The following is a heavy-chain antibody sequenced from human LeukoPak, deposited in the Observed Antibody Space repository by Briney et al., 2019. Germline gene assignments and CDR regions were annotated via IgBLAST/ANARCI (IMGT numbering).Heavy chain of an antibody. J-gene: IGHJ3*02. CDR2: ISAYNGNT. V-gene: IGHV1-18*01. Sequence: ASVKVSCKASGYTFTSYGISWVRQAPGQGLEWMGWISAYNGNTNYAQKLQGRVTMTTDTSTSTAYMELRSLRSDDTAVYYCARDTLVVYYYDSSGYRAPLDIWGQETMVTVSS. D-gene: IGHD3-22*01. CDR3: ARDTLVVYYYDSSGYRAPLDI. CDR1: GYTFTSYG.